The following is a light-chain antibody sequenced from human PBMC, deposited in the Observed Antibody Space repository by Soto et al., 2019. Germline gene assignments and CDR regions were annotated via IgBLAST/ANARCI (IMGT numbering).Light chain of an antibody. V-gene: IGKV3-20*01. CDR2: GAS. CDR1: QSVSSSY. CDR3: QQYGSSPWT. Sequence: EIVLTQSPATLSLSSGERATLSFMASQSVSSSYLAWYRQKPGQAPRLLIYGASSRATGIPDRFSGSGSGTDFTLTISRLEPEDFAVYYCQQYGSSPWTFGQGTKVDIK. J-gene: IGKJ1*01.